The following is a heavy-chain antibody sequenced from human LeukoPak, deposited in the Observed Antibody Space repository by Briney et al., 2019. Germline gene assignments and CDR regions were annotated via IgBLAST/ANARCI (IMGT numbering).Heavy chain of an antibody. J-gene: IGHJ4*02. Sequence: HEASVKVSCKASGGTFSSYAISWVRQAPGQGLEWMGGIIPIFGTANYAQKFQGRVTITADESTSTAYMELSSLRSEDTAVYYCARDHLQANDYWGQGTLVTVSS. CDR1: GGTFSSYA. D-gene: IGHD5-24*01. CDR2: IIPIFGTA. CDR3: ARDHLQANDY. V-gene: IGHV1-69*13.